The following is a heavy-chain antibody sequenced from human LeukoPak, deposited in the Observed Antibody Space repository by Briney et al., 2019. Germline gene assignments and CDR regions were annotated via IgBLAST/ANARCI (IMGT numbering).Heavy chain of an antibody. Sequence: PGGSLRLSCAASGCTLSRYWMSWVRQAPGKGLESVANINQDGSEKYYVDSVKGRFTISRDNAENSLYLQMNSLRAEDTAFYYCARIGAGITIDCWGQGTLVTVSS. D-gene: IGHD6-13*01. CDR3: ARIGAGITIDC. J-gene: IGHJ4*02. CDR1: GCTLSRYW. V-gene: IGHV3-7*05. CDR2: INQDGSEK.